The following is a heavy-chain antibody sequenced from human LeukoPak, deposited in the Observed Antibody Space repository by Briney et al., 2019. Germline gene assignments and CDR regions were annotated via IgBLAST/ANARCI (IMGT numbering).Heavy chain of an antibody. D-gene: IGHD3-3*01. V-gene: IGHV1-18*01. Sequence: AGSVRVSCKASGYTFTSYDISWVRQAPGQGLEWMGWISASKGNTNYAQILQGRVTLTTDTSTSTAYMELRSLTSDDTAVYYCARDNLYYGSDYWGQGTLVTVSS. J-gene: IGHJ4*02. CDR1: GYTFTSYD. CDR2: ISASKGNT. CDR3: ARDNLYYGSDY.